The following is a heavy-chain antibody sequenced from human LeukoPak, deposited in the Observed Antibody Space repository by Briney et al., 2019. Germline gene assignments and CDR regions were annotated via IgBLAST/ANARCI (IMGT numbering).Heavy chain of an antibody. CDR3: ARHRYCSSPTCSYYYYYMDV. D-gene: IGHD2-2*01. J-gene: IGHJ6*03. Sequence: PSETLSLTCAVSGYSISSGYYWGWIRQPPGKGLEWIGSIYHSGSTYYNPSLKSRVTISVDTSKNQFSLKLSSVTAADTAVYYCARHRYCSSPTCSYYYYYMDVWGKGTTVTVSS. CDR1: GYSISSGYY. V-gene: IGHV4-38-2*01. CDR2: IYHSGST.